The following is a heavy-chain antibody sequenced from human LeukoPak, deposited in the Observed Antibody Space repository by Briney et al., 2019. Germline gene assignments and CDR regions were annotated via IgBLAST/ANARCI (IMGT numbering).Heavy chain of an antibody. V-gene: IGHV3-74*03. CDR2: IHSDGSSR. J-gene: IGHJ4*02. CDR3: ARDDAAPGIIFDY. D-gene: IGHD6-13*01. Sequence: GGSLRLSCAASGFTFSSYWMHWARQAPGKGLVWVSRIHSDGSSREYADSVRGRFTISRDNAKKTLYLQMNSLRAEDTAVYFCARDDAAPGIIFDYWGQGTLVTVSS. CDR1: GFTFSSYW.